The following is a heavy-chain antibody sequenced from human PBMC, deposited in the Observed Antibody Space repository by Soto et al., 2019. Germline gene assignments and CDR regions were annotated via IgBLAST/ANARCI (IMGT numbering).Heavy chain of an antibody. D-gene: IGHD2-2*02. CDR3: ARGYCSSTSCYIWDNWFDP. V-gene: IGHV4-59*01. CDR2: IYYSGRT. CDR1: GGSISSYY. J-gene: IGHJ5*02. Sequence: QVQLQESGPGLVKPSETLSLTCTVSGGSISSYYWSWIRQPPGKGLEWIGYIYYSGRTNYNPSLQRRVTTSVAPSKNQSSLTLSSVTAADTAVYYCARGYCSSTSCYIWDNWFDPWGQGTLVTVSS.